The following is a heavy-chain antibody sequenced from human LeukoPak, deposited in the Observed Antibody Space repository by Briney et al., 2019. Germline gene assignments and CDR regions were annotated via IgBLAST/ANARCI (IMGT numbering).Heavy chain of an antibody. CDR3: ARSLGYSSSWYDYYYYYGMDV. V-gene: IGHV3-7*01. J-gene: IGHJ6*02. CDR1: GFTFSSYW. Sequence: GGSLRLSCAASGFTFSSYWMSWVRQAPGKGLEWVANIKQDGSEKYYVDSVKGRFTISRDNAKNSLYLQMNSLSAEDTAVYYCARSLGYSSSWYDYYYYYGMDVWGQGTTVTVSS. CDR2: IKQDGSEK. D-gene: IGHD6-13*01.